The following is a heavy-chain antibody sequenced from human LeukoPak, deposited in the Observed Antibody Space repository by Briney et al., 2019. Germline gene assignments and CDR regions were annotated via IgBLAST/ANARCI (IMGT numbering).Heavy chain of an antibody. V-gene: IGHV4-59*10. Sequence: SETLSLTCAVYGGSFSGYYWSWIRQPAGKGLEWIGRIYTSGSTNYNPSLKSRVTMSVDTSKNQFSLKLSSVTAADTAVYYCARSSGYLMYYFDYWGQGTLVTVSS. CDR3: ARSSGYLMYYFDY. CDR2: IYTSGST. D-gene: IGHD5-12*01. CDR1: GGSFSGYY. J-gene: IGHJ4*02.